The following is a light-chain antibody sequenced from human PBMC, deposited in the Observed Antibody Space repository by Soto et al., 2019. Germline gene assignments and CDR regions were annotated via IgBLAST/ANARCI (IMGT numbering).Light chain of an antibody. CDR1: QTVTRNY. Sequence: EIVLTQSPGTLSLSPGERATLSCRASQTVTRNYLAWHQQKPGQAPRLLIYDASNRATGIPARFSGSGSGTDFTLTISSLEPEDFAVYYCQQRSNWPITFGQGTRLEIK. V-gene: IGKV3-11*01. CDR3: QQRSNWPIT. CDR2: DAS. J-gene: IGKJ5*01.